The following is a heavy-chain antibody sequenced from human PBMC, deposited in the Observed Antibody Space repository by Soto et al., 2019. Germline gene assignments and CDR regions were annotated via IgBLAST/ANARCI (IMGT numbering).Heavy chain of an antibody. V-gene: IGHV5-51*01. D-gene: IGHD3-22*01. CDR1: GYSFTTYL. Sequence: VESLKICFKFGGYSFTTYLRCVRLQMPGKGLEWMGVIYPDDSDTRYRPSFQGQVNISADKSINTAYLQWSSLKASDTAMYYCARHGTGTRGYAYPDFWGQGTLVTVSS. J-gene: IGHJ4*02. CDR3: ARHGTGTRGYAYPDF. CDR2: IYPDDSDT.